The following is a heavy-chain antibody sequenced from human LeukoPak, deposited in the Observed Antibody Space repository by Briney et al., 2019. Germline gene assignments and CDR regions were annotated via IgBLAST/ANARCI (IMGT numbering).Heavy chain of an antibody. J-gene: IGHJ4*02. CDR3: ARGARNTGTGDY. CDR2: ISNSRDV. D-gene: IGHD4-17*01. CDR1: GFTFSTYT. V-gene: IGHV3-69-1*01. Sequence: PGGSLRLSCAASGFTFSTYTMNWVRQAPGKGLEWVSTISNSRDVHYSDSVKGRFTISRDNAKNSLYLQMNSLRAEDTAVYYCARGARNTGTGDYWGQGTLVTVSS.